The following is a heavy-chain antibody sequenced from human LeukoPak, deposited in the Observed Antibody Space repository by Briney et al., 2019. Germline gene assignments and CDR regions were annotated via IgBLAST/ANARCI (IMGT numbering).Heavy chain of an antibody. V-gene: IGHV3-7*03. CDR1: GFTFSSYW. J-gene: IGHJ6*04. Sequence: GGSLRLSCAASGFTFSSYWMSWVRQAPGKGLEWVANIKQDGSEKYYVDSVKGRFTISRDNAKNSLYLQMNSLRAEDTAVYYCARAVWSAGDYYYYYGMDVWGKGTTVTVSS. CDR3: ARAVWSAGDYYYYYGMDV. D-gene: IGHD2-8*02. CDR2: IKQDGSEK.